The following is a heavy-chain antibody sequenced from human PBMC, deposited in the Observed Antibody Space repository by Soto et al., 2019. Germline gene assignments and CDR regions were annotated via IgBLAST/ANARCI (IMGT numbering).Heavy chain of an antibody. D-gene: IGHD3-22*01. CDR2: ISYDGSNK. V-gene: IGHV3-30-3*01. CDR1: GFTFSNYA. Sequence: QVQLVESGGGVVQPGRSLRLSCAASGFTFSNYAMHWVRQAPGKGLELVAIISYDGSNKYYAESVRGRFTVSRDNPKNTLYLQMRTLRPEDTAVYYCARDLSRGITMIALEIHYWGQGTLVTVSS. CDR3: ARDLSRGITMIALEIHY. J-gene: IGHJ4*02.